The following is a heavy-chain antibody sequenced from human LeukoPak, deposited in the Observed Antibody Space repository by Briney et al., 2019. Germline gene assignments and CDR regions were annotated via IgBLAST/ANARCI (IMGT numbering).Heavy chain of an antibody. Sequence: PGGSLRLSCAASGFTFTSYAMSWVRQAPGKGLEWVSAVSSSGGTTYSADSVKGRFTISRDSSKNTLYLQMNSLRAEDTAVYYCAKGGAQVGGQGTLVTVSS. V-gene: IGHV3-23*01. CDR2: VSSSGGTT. CDR1: GFTFTSYA. J-gene: IGHJ4*02. CDR3: AKGGAQV. D-gene: IGHD1-26*01.